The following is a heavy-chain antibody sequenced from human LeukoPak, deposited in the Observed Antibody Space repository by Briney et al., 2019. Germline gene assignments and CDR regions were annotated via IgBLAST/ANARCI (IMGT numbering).Heavy chain of an antibody. CDR1: GYTFTSYG. D-gene: IGHD6-6*01. CDR2: ISAYNGNT. CDR3: ARPFRRYSSSSGLDY. J-gene: IGHJ4*02. Sequence: ASVKVSCKASGYTFTSYGISWVRQAPGQGLEWMGWISAYNGNTNYAQKLQGRVTMTTDTSTSTAYMEPRSLRSDDTAVYYCARPFRRYSSSSGLDYWGQGTLVTVSS. V-gene: IGHV1-18*01.